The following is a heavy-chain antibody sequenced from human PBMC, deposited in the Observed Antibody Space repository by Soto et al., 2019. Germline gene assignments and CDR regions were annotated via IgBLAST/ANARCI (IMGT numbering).Heavy chain of an antibody. CDR1: GGSISSSSYY. J-gene: IGHJ4*02. CDR3: ARNGYDFWSGYYIPLDY. Sequence: PSETLSLTCTVSGGSISSSSYYWGWIRQPPGKGLEWIGSIYYSGSTYYNPSLKSRVTISVDTSKNQFSLKLSSVTAADTAVYYCARNGYDFWSGYYIPLDYWGQGTLVTVSS. V-gene: IGHV4-39*01. D-gene: IGHD3-3*01. CDR2: IYYSGST.